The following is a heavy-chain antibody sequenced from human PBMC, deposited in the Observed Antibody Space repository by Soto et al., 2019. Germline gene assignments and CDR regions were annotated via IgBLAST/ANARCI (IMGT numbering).Heavy chain of an antibody. V-gene: IGHV3-48*02. CDR2: ISSSSSTI. J-gene: IGHJ6*02. Sequence: GSLRLSCAASGFTFSSYSMNWVRQAPGKGLEWVSYISSSSSTIYYADSVKGRFTISRDNAKNSLYLQMNGLRDEDTAVYYCARESDYYYGMDVWGQGTTVTVSS. CDR1: GFTFSSYS. CDR3: ARESDYYYGMDV.